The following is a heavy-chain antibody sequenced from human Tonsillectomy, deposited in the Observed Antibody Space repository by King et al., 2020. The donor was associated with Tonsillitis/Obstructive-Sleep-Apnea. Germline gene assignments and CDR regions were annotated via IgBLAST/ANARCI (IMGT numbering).Heavy chain of an antibody. CDR2: ISFNGKNK. J-gene: IGHJ4*02. CDR1: GFTFNTYG. CDR3: ARDLSLSNYYFDS. Sequence: VQLVESGGGVVQSGRSLRLSCTASGFTFNTYGMHWVRQAPGKGLGWVAVISFNGKNKYYGDSVKGRFTISRDNAQNTVYLQMKSLRAEDTAVYYCARDLSLSNYYFDSWGLGTLAT. D-gene: IGHD4-11*01. V-gene: IGHV3-30*03.